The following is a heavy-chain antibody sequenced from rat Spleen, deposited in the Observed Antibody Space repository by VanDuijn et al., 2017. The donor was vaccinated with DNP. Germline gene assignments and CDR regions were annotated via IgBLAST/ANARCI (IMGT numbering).Heavy chain of an antibody. V-gene: IGHV5-22*01. CDR2: SSYDGGST. D-gene: IGHD4-1*01. Sequence: EVQLVESGGGLVQPGGSLKLSCAASGFTFRDYYMAWVRQAPTKGLEWVAYSSYDGGSTYNGDSVKGRFTISRDNAKSTLFLQMNSLRSEDMATYYCARHVLPLRVWDYWGQGDMVTVSS. J-gene: IGHJ2*01. CDR3: ARHVLPLRVWDY. CDR1: GFTFRDYY.